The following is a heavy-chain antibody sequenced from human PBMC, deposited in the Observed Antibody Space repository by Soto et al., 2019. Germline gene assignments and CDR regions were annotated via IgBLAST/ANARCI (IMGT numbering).Heavy chain of an antibody. D-gene: IGHD2-2*01. CDR3: ARDEDVVVPAAMHY. CDR2: ISSSSSTI. CDR1: GFTFSSYS. Sequence: GGSLRLSCAASGFTFSSYSMNWVRQAPGKGLEWVSYISSSSSTIYYADSVKGRFTISRDNAKNSLYLQMNSLRAEDTAVYYCARDEDVVVPAAMHYWGQGTLVTVSS. V-gene: IGHV3-48*01. J-gene: IGHJ4*02.